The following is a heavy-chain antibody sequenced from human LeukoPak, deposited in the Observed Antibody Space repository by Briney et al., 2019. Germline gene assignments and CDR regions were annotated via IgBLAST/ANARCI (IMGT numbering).Heavy chain of an antibody. CDR2: IYHHGNT. D-gene: IGHD4-11*01. J-gene: IGHJ6*03. V-gene: IGHV4-38-2*01. Sequence: SETLSLTCSVSGFSIGTGYSWGWIRQPPGKGLEWIGTIYHHGNTYFNPSLKSRVTISVDTSKNQFSLKLSSVTAADTAVYYCARRAVTTYIRYYYMDVWGKGTTVTVSS. CDR1: GFSIGTGYS. CDR3: ARRAVTTYIRYYYMDV.